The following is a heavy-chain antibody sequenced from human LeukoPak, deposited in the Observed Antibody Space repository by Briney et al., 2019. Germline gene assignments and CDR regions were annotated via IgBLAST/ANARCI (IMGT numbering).Heavy chain of an antibody. CDR3: ARLGYYDILSGYNEEDY. CDR2: IYTSGST. V-gene: IGHV4-4*07. J-gene: IGHJ4*02. CDR1: GGSISSYY. Sequence: PSETLSLTCTVSGGSISSYYWSWLRQPAGKGLEWIGRIYTSGSTNYNPSLTSRDTMSVDTSKNQFSLKLSSVTAAAPAVYYCARLGYYDILSGYNEEDYWGQGTLVTVSS. D-gene: IGHD3-9*01.